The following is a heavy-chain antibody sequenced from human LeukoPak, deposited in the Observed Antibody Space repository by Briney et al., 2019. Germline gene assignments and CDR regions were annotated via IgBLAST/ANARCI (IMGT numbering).Heavy chain of an antibody. V-gene: IGHV4-30-2*01. Sequence: SETLSLTCAVSGGSISSGGYSWSWIRQPPGKGLEWIGYIYHSGSTYYNPSLKSRVTISVDRSKNQFSLKLSSVAAADTAVYYCARGSMPKPYYFDYWGQGTLVTVSS. CDR2: IYHSGST. CDR1: GGSISSGGYS. CDR3: ARGSMPKPYYFDY. J-gene: IGHJ4*02. D-gene: IGHD1-26*01.